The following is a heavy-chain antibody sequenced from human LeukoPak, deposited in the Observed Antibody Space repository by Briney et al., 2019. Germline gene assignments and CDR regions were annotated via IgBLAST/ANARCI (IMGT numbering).Heavy chain of an antibody. D-gene: IGHD3-10*01. CDR2: ISSSSSYT. J-gene: IGHJ5*02. CDR3: ARGGDSGYYYGSGSYNLWFDP. V-gene: IGHV3-11*06. Sequence: GGSLRLSCAASGFTFSDYYMSWIRQAPGKGLEWVSYISSSSSYTNYADSVKGRFTISRDNAKNSLYLQMNSLGAEDTAVYYCARGGDSGYYYGSGSYNLWFDPWGQGTLVTVSS. CDR1: GFTFSDYY.